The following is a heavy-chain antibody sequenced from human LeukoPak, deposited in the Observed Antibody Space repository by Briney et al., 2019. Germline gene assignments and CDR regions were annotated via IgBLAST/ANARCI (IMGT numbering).Heavy chain of an antibody. CDR3: AKDDDYGDYFDY. CDR2: ISGSGGST. V-gene: IGHV3-23*01. Sequence: PGGSLRLSCAASGFTFSSYAMSWVRQAPGKGLEWVSAISGSGGSTYYADSVKGRFTISRDNSKNTLYLQMNSLRAEDTAVHYCAKDDDYGDYFDYWGQGTLVTVSS. D-gene: IGHD4-17*01. J-gene: IGHJ4*02. CDR1: GFTFSSYA.